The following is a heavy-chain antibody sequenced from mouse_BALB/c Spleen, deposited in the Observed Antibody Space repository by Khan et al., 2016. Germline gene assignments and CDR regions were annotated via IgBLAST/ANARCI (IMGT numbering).Heavy chain of an antibody. V-gene: IGHV2-6-7*01. CDR1: GFSLTGFS. CDR2: IWGDGST. Sequence: VQLLESGPGLVAPSQSLSITCTVSGFSLTGFSVNWVRQPPGKGLEWLGMIWGDGSTDYNSALKSRLSISKDNSKSQVFLKMNSLQTDDTARYYCASYYDYDGGFAYWGQGTLVTVSA. CDR3: ASYYDYDGGFAY. J-gene: IGHJ3*01. D-gene: IGHD2-4*01.